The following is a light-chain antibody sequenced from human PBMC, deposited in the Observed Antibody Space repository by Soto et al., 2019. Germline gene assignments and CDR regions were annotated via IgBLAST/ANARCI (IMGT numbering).Light chain of an antibody. V-gene: IGKV1-9*01. CDR3: QQLNSYKFT. CDR2: DTS. J-gene: IGKJ3*01. CDR1: QGISSY. Sequence: DIQLTQSPSFLSASVGDRVTITCRASQGISSYLAWYQQIPGKAPKLLIHDTSSLQSGVPSRFSGSGFGTEFTLTISSLQPEDFATYYCQQLNSYKFTFGPGTKVDIK.